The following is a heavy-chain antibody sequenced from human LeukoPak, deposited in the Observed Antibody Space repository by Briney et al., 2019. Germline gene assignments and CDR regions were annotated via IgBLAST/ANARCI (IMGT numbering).Heavy chain of an antibody. CDR1: GGSISSSRYY. V-gene: IGHV4-39*01. CDR2: IYYSGST. D-gene: IGHD4-23*01. J-gene: IGHJ4*02. CDR3: ARQDYGGTDY. Sequence: SETLSLTCTDSGGSISSSRYYWGWIRQPPGKGLEWIGNIYYSGSTYYNPSLKSRVTISVDTSKNQFSLKLSSVTAADTAVYYCARQDYGGTDYWGQGTLVTVSS.